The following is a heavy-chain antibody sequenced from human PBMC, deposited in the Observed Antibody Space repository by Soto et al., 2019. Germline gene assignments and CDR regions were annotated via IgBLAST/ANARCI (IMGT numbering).Heavy chain of an antibody. D-gene: IGHD6-19*01. J-gene: IGHJ4*02. CDR3: ARDQGIAVAGTPDY. CDR2: TYYRSKWYN. CDR1: GDSVSSNSAA. Sequence: SQTLSLTCVISGDSVSSNSAAWNWIRRSPSRGLEWLGRTYYRSKWYNDYAVSVKSRITINPDTSKNQFSLQLNSVTPEDTAVYYCARDQGIAVAGTPDYWGQGTLVTVSS. V-gene: IGHV6-1*01.